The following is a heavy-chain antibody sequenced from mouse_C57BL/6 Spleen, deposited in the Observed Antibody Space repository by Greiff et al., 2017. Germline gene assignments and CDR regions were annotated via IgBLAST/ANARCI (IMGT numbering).Heavy chain of an antibody. Sequence: EVQVVESGGGLVKPGGSLKLSCAASGFTFSSYAMSWVRQTPEKRLEWVATISDGGSYTYYPDNVKGRFTISRDKAKNNLYLQMSHLKSEDTAMYYCARGETKDYAMDYWGQGTSVTVSS. CDR1: GFTFSSYA. J-gene: IGHJ4*01. CDR3: ARGETKDYAMDY. D-gene: IGHD1-3*01. V-gene: IGHV5-4*01. CDR2: ISDGGSYT.